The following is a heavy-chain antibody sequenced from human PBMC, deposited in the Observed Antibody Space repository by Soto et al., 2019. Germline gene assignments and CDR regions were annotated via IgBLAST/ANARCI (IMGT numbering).Heavy chain of an antibody. Sequence: QVQLQESGPGLVKPSGTLSLTCAVSGGSISSSNWWSWVRQPPGKGLEWIGEIYHSGSTNYNPSLKSRXXIXVXXSKNRFALKLSSVTAADTAVYYCARRSVVTYYFDYWGQGTLVTVSS. D-gene: IGHD3-22*01. CDR1: GGSISSSNW. V-gene: IGHV4-4*02. CDR3: ARRSVVTYYFDY. J-gene: IGHJ4*02. CDR2: IYHSGST.